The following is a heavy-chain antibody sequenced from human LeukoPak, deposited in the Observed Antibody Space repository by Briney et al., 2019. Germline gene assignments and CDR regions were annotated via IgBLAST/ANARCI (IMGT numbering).Heavy chain of an antibody. V-gene: IGHV4-59*08. CDR1: GGSISSYY. J-gene: IGHJ3*02. Sequence: SETLSLTCTVSGGSISSYYWSWIRQPPGKGLEWIASIYNSGSTKYNPSLRGRVAISVDTSKNQFSLKLTSVTAADTAVYYCARPYSSGWHGAFDIWGQGTKVTVSS. CDR3: ARPYSSGWHGAFDI. CDR2: IYNSGST. D-gene: IGHD6-19*01.